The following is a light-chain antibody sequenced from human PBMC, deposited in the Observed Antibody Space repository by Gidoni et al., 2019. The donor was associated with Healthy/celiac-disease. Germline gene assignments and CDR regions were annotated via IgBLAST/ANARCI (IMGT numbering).Light chain of an antibody. CDR1: QRVSSY. V-gene: IGKV3-11*01. CDR2: DAS. CDR3: QQRSNWPPGYT. Sequence: EMVLTQSQATLSLSPGERATLSCRASQRVSSYLAWYQQKPGQAPRLLIYDASNRATGIPARFSGSGSGTAFTLTISSLEPEDFAVYYCQQRSNWPPGYTFGQGTKLEIK. J-gene: IGKJ2*01.